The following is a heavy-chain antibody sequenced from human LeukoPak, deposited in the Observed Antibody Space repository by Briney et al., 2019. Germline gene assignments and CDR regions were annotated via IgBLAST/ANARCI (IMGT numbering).Heavy chain of an antibody. Sequence: GGSLRLSCAASGFTLSSYRMNWVRQVPGKGLEWVSSISSSSSYIYYADSVKGRFTISRDNAKNPLYLQMISLRAEDMAVYYCARDLWGTTVTTDYFDSWGQGTLVTVSS. CDR1: GFTLSSYR. CDR3: ARDLWGTTVTTDYFDS. D-gene: IGHD4-17*01. J-gene: IGHJ4*01. V-gene: IGHV3-21*01. CDR2: ISSSSSYI.